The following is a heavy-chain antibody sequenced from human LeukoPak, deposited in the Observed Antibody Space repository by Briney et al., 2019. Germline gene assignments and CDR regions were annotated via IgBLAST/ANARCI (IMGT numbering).Heavy chain of an antibody. CDR3: ATSFTYADAWPFDF. D-gene: IGHD2-2*01. CDR1: GAPPSSYY. Sequence: SETLSLTCNVSGAPPSSYYWSWIRQAPGKGLEWIGYFYHRGETKYNPSLKSRVTISVDTSKNLFSLRRTSVTAADTAVYYCATSFTYADAWPFDFWGRGTPLTVSS. J-gene: IGHJ4*02. CDR2: FYHRGET. V-gene: IGHV4-59*01.